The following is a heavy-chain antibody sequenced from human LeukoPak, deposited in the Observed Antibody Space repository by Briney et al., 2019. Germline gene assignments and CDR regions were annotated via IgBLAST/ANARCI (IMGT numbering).Heavy chain of an antibody. V-gene: IGHV3-30*04. CDR2: ISYDGSNK. CDR1: GFTFSNYA. Sequence: PGGSLRLSCAASGFTFSNYAMHWVRQAPGKGLEWVAVISYDGSNKYYADSVKGRFTISRDSSKNTLYLQMNSLRAEDTAVYYCARSAGYCSSTSCYYYDYWGQGTLVTVSS. CDR3: ARSAGYCSSTSCYYYDY. D-gene: IGHD2-2*01. J-gene: IGHJ4*02.